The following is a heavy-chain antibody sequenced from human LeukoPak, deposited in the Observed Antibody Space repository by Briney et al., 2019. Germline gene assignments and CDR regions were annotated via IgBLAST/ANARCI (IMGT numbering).Heavy chain of an antibody. D-gene: IGHD5-18*01. V-gene: IGHV4-39*01. CDR1: GGSISSSSYY. CDR2: IYYSGST. J-gene: IGHJ6*03. Sequence: PSETLSLTCTVSGGSISSSSYYGGWIRQPPGKGLEWIGSIYYSGSTYYNPSLKSRVTISVDTSKNQFSLKLSSVTAADTAVYYCARRGYSYGRWDYYYYYMDVWGKGTTVTVSS. CDR3: ARRGYSYGRWDYYYYYMDV.